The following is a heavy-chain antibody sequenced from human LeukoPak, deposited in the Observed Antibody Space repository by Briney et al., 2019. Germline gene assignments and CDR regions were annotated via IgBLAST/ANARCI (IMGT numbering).Heavy chain of an antibody. J-gene: IGHJ4*02. V-gene: IGHV1-18*01. Sequence: ASVKVSCKASGYTFTSYGISWVRQAPGQGLEWMGWISAYNGNTNYAQKLQGRVTMTTDTSTSTAYMEPRSLRSDDTAVYYCARDRDFWSEGGYWGQGTLVTVSS. D-gene: IGHD3-3*01. CDR1: GYTFTSYG. CDR2: ISAYNGNT. CDR3: ARDRDFWSEGGY.